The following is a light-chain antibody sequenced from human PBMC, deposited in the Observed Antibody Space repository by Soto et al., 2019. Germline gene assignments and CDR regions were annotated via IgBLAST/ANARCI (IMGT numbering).Light chain of an antibody. CDR1: QSVSRN. CDR2: GAS. CDR3: QQRSNWPPNT. Sequence: PGERATLSCRASQSVSRNLAWYQQKPGQAPRLLIYGASSRATGIPDRFSGSGSGTDFTLTISSLEPEDFAVYYCQQRSNWPPNTFGQGTRLEN. V-gene: IGKV3-11*01. J-gene: IGKJ5*01.